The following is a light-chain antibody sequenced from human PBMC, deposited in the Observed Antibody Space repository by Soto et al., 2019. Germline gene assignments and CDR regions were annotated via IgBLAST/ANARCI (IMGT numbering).Light chain of an antibody. CDR1: QNISSY. CDR2: DAS. J-gene: IGKJ5*01. CDR3: QQRSNWPSIT. Sequence: IVLTQSPATLSLSPGKRATLSCRSSQNISSYLIWYQQKPGQAPRLLMYDASTRATGIPARFSGSGSGTDFTLTISSLQPEDSAVYFCQQRSNWPSITFGQGTRLEIK. V-gene: IGKV3-11*01.